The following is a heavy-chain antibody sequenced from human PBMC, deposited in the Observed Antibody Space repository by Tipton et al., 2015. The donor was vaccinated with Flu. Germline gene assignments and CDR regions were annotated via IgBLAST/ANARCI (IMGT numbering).Heavy chain of an antibody. CDR1: GYTFTSYD. Sequence: VQLVQSGAEVKKPGAPVKVSCKASGYTFTSYDINWVRQATGQGLEWMGWMNPNSGNTGYAQKFQGRVTMTRNTSISTAYMELSSLRSGDTAVYYCARVFQATGTTSPPFDYWGQGTLVTVSS. CDR3: ARVFQATGTTSPPFDY. J-gene: IGHJ4*02. D-gene: IGHD1-7*01. CDR2: MNPNSGNT. V-gene: IGHV1-8*01.